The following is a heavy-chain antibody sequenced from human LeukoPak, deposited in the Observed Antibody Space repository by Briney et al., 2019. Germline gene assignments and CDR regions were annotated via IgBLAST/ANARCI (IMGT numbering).Heavy chain of an antibody. V-gene: IGHV3-53*01. CDR1: GFTISSNY. D-gene: IGHD1-7*01. CDR3: AKGLTSWNYFY. CDR2: IYSGGST. Sequence: GGSLRLSCAASGFTISSNYMTWVRQAPGKGLEWVSIIYSGGSTYYADSVKGRFTISRDNSKNTLYLQMNSLRAEDTAVYYCAKGLTSWNYFYWGQGTLVTVSS. J-gene: IGHJ4*02.